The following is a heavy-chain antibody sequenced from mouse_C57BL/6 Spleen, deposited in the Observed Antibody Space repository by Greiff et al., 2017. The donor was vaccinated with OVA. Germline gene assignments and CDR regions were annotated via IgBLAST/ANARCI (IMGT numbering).Heavy chain of an antibody. CDR3: ARPDYGSSYGYFDV. D-gene: IGHD1-1*01. CDR2: IYPGDGDT. V-gene: IGHV1-80*01. CDR1: GYAFSSYW. J-gene: IGHJ1*03. Sequence: QVQLQQSGAELVKPGASVKISCKASGYAFSSYWMNWVKQRPGKGLEWIGQIYPGDGDTNYNGKFKGKATLTADKSSSPAYLQLSSLTSEDSAVYFCARPDYGSSYGYFDVWGTGTTVTVSS.